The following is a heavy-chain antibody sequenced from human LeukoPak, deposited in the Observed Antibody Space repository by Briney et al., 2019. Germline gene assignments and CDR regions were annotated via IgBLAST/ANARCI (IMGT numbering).Heavy chain of an antibody. D-gene: IGHD1-26*01. V-gene: IGHV3-21*06. J-gene: IGHJ6*03. CDR1: GFTFSSYS. CDR3: ARDPYSGNYGAYYYYYMDV. Sequence: GGSLRLSCAASGFTFSSYSMNWVRQAPGRGLEWVSSITSSSSYIYYADSVKGRFTISRDNAKNSLYLQMDSLRVEDTAEYYCARDPYSGNYGAYYYYYMDVWGKGTTVTVSS. CDR2: ITSSSSYI.